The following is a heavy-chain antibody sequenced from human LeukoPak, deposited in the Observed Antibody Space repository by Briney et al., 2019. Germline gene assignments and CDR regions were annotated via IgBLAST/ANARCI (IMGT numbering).Heavy chain of an antibody. CDR1: GFTFSSYA. V-gene: IGHV3-23*01. D-gene: IGHD6-19*01. CDR3: AKPRVGGIAVAGTFNFDY. J-gene: IGHJ4*02. Sequence: GGSLRLSCAASGFTFSSYAMSWVRQAPGKGLEWVSGISGSGGSTYYADSVKGRFTISRDNSKNTLYLQMNSLRAEDTAVYYCAKPRVGGIAVAGTFNFDYWGQGTLVTVSS. CDR2: ISGSGGST.